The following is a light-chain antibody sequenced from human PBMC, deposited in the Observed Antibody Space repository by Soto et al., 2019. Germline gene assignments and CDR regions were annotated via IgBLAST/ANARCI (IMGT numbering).Light chain of an antibody. J-gene: IGLJ1*01. CDR2: EVS. CDR3: SSYTRCSTPYV. V-gene: IGLV2-14*01. CDR1: SSDVGGYNY. Sequence: QSALTQPASVSGSPGQSITISCTGTSSDVGGYNYVSWYQQHPGKAPKLMIYEVSNRPSRVSNRFSGSKSGNTASLTISGHQAEDEADYYCSSYTRCSTPYVYGTGTKLTVL.